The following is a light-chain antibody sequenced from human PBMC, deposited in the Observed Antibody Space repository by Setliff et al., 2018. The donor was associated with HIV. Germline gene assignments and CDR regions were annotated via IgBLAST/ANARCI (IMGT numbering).Light chain of an antibody. CDR3: CSYTSSSTLYV. Sequence: QSALAQPASVSGSPGQSITVSCTGTNSDIGSYTSVSWYQHHLGEAPKLIIYEVNNRPSGISSRFSGSKSGNTASLTISGLQAEDEAHYYCCSYTSSSTLYVFGTGTKVTVL. J-gene: IGLJ1*01. CDR2: EVN. CDR1: NSDIGSYTS. V-gene: IGLV2-14*01.